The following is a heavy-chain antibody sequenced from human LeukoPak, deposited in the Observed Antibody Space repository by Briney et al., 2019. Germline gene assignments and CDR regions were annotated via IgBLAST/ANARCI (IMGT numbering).Heavy chain of an antibody. J-gene: IGHJ4*02. Sequence: GGSLRLSCAASGFTFSSYAMHWVRQAPGKGLEWVAVISYDGSNKYYADSVKGRFTISRDNSKNTLYLQRNSLRAEDTAVYYCASLGTDYYDSSGYFDYWGQGTLVTVSS. CDR2: ISYDGSNK. CDR1: GFTFSSYA. V-gene: IGHV3-30*01. D-gene: IGHD3-22*01. CDR3: ASLGTDYYDSSGYFDY.